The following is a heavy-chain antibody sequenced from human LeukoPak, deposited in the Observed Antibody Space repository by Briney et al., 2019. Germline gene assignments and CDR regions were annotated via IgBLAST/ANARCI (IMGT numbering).Heavy chain of an antibody. CDR3: ARQYYGYGGDV. CDR1: GGSFSGYY. J-gene: IGHJ6*02. D-gene: IGHD3-10*01. Sequence: PSETLSLTCAVYGGSFSGYYWSWIRQPPGKGLEWIGEINHSGSTNYNPSLKSRVTISVDTSKNQFSLKLSSVTAADTAVYYCARQYYGYGGDVWGQGTTVTVSS. CDR2: INHSGST. V-gene: IGHV4-34*01.